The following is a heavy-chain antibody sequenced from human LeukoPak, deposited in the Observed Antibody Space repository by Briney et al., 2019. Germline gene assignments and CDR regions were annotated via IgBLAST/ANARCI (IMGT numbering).Heavy chain of an antibody. V-gene: IGHV3-23*01. Sequence: PGGSLRLSCAGSGFTFSSYAMRWVRQGPGQGVEWVSVISDSGGYTSYADSVRGRVTISRDNSRNTLYLQMISLRAEHTAVYYCAKDTSIGKYCTNGVCSPFDYWGQGTLVPVSS. D-gene: IGHD2-8*01. CDR3: AKDTSIGKYCTNGVCSPFDY. CDR2: ISDSGGYT. J-gene: IGHJ4*02. CDR1: GFTFSSYA.